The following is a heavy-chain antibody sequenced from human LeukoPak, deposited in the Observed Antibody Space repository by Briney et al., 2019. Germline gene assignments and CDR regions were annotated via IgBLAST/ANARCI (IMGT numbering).Heavy chain of an antibody. Sequence: PGGSLRLSCAASGFTFSSYAMSWVRQAPGKGLEWVSAISGSGGSTYYADSVKGRFTISRDNSKNTLYPQMNSLRAEDTAVYYCAKRYGGNSGGSAFDIWGQGTMVTVSS. CDR3: AKRYGGNSGGSAFDI. CDR1: GFTFSSYA. D-gene: IGHD4-23*01. V-gene: IGHV3-23*01. J-gene: IGHJ3*02. CDR2: ISGSGGST.